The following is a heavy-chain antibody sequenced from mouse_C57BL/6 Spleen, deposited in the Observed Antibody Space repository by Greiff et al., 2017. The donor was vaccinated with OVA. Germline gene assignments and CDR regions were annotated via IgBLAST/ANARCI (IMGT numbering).Heavy chain of an antibody. D-gene: IGHD4-1*01. Sequence: VQRVESGPGLVQPSQSLSITCTASGFSLTSYGVHWVRQSPGKGLEWLGVIWRGGSTDYNAAFMSRLSSTNDNSNTQVFFKMNSQQADETAIYYCAKTGTTWYFGVWGTRATVTVAS. J-gene: IGHJ1*03. V-gene: IGHV2-5*01. CDR1: GFSLTSYG. CDR3: AKTGTTWYFGV. CDR2: IWRGGST.